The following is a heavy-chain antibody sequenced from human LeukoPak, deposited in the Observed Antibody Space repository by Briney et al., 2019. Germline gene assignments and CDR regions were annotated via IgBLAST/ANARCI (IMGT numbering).Heavy chain of an antibody. D-gene: IGHD4-17*01. V-gene: IGHV3-74*03. J-gene: IGHJ2*01. CDR2: ISGDGSDS. CDR1: GFTFSSFS. Sequence: GGSLRLSCAASGFTFSSFSMHWARQAPGKGLVWVSHISGDGSDSKYADSVKGRFTISRDNAKSTMYLQMNSLRAEDTAVYYCARWTPTYGDHYYWYFDLWGRGTLVTVSA. CDR3: ARWTPTYGDHYYWYFDL.